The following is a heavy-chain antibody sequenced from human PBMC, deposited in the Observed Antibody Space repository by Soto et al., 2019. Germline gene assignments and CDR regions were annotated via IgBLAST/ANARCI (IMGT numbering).Heavy chain of an antibody. CDR3: ARWPQPRYTADPYAVDV. V-gene: IGHV1-69*11. CDR1: GGTFSSSG. D-gene: IGHD3-16*02. J-gene: IGHJ6*02. CDR2: IVPSLDTT. Sequence: SVKVSCKASGGTFSSSGFSWVRRAPGQGLEWMGMIVPSLDTTNYAQKFQARVTITADEVTSTAYMELRSLRSEDTAVYYCARWPQPRYTADPYAVDVWGQGTRVTVSS.